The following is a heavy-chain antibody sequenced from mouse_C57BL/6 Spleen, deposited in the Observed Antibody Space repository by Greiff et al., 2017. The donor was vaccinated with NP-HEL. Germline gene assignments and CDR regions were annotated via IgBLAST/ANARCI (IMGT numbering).Heavy chain of an antibody. CDR3: ARGTGLGQVYFDY. D-gene: IGHD4-1*01. Sequence: VQLQQSGAELVRPGTSVKLSCKASGYTFTSYWMHWVKQRPGQGLEWIGVIDPSDSYTNYNQKFKGKATLTVDTSSSTAYMQLSSLTSEDSAVYYCARGTGLGQVYFDYWGQGTTLTVSS. CDR1: GYTFTSYW. V-gene: IGHV1-59*01. CDR2: IDPSDSYT. J-gene: IGHJ2*01.